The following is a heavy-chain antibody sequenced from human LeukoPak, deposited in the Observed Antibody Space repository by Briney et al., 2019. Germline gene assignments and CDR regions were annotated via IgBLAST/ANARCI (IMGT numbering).Heavy chain of an antibody. CDR3: ARHPKSGYTGYESDY. CDR2: IIPILGIA. V-gene: IGHV1-69*04. J-gene: IGHJ4*02. CDR1: GGTFSSYA. D-gene: IGHD5-12*01. Sequence: SVKVSCKACGGTFSSYAISWVRQAPGQGLEWMGRIIPILGIANYAQKFQGRVTITADKSTSTAYMELSSLRSEDTAVYYCARHPKSGYTGYESDYWGQGTLVTVSS.